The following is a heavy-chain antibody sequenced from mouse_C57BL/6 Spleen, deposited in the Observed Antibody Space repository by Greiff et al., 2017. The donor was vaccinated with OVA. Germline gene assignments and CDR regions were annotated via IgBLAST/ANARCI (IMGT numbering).Heavy chain of an antibody. Sequence: VQLQQPGAELVKPGASVKMSCKASGYTFTSYWITWVKQRPGQGLEWIGDIYPGSGSTNYNEKFKSKATLTVDTSSSTAYMQLSSLTSEDSAVYYCAREGTSTVVAIYYAMDYWGQGTSVTVSS. J-gene: IGHJ4*01. CDR1: GYTFTSYW. CDR2: IYPGSGST. V-gene: IGHV1-55*01. CDR3: AREGTSTVVAIYYAMDY. D-gene: IGHD1-1*01.